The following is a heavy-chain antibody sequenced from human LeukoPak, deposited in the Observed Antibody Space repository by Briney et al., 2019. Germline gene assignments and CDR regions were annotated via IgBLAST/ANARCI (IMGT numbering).Heavy chain of an antibody. CDR1: KVTFSNYW. J-gene: IGHJ4*02. V-gene: IGHV3-74*01. Sequence: PGGSLRLSCTASKVTFSNYWMHWPRHAPGKGLVWVSRMNTDWTTTHYADSVRGRFTISRENAKNTLYLQMNSLRAEDTALYYSATPGIRDQYDFDSWGQGTLVTVSS. D-gene: IGHD6-13*01. CDR3: ATPGIRDQYDFDS. CDR2: MNTDWTTT.